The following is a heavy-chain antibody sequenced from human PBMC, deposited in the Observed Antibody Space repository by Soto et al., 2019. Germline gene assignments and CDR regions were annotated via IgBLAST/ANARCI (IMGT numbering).Heavy chain of an antibody. Sequence: QVQLVESGGGVVQPGKSLRLSCAASGFTFSSYGLHWVRQAPGKGLEWVAVISYDGSEKYYADSVKGRFSISKDTSKNTLYLQMDSMRAEDTAVYYCASSPVAARFDYWGQGTLVTVSS. D-gene: IGHD6-19*01. CDR2: ISYDGSEK. V-gene: IGHV3-30-3*01. CDR3: ASSPVAARFDY. CDR1: GFTFSSYG. J-gene: IGHJ4*02.